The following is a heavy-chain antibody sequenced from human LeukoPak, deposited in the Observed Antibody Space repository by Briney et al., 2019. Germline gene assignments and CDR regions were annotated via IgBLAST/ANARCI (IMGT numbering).Heavy chain of an antibody. CDR2: IYTSGST. Sequence: SQTLSLTCTVSGGSISSGSYYWSWIRQPAGKGLEWIGRIYTSGSTNYNPSLKSRVTISVDTSKNQFSLKLSSVTAADTAVYYCARGGVAAAGPFGWFDPWGQGTLVTVSS. D-gene: IGHD6-13*01. V-gene: IGHV4-61*02. CDR1: GGSISSGSYY. J-gene: IGHJ5*02. CDR3: ARGGVAAAGPFGWFDP.